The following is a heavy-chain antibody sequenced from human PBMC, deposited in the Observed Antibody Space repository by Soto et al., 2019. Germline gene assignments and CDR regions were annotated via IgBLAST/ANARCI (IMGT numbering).Heavy chain of an antibody. Sequence: GGSLRLSCAASGFTFSNYAINWVRQSPGKGLEWVSVISGSVGSTYYADSVKGRFTITRDNSKNTLYPQMNSLRAEDTAVYYCAKAGGAAGTVDYFDYWAREPWSPSPQ. CDR1: GFTFSNYA. J-gene: IGHJ4*02. CDR3: AKAGGAAGTVDYFDY. D-gene: IGHD6-13*01. V-gene: IGHV3-23*01. CDR2: ISGSVGST.